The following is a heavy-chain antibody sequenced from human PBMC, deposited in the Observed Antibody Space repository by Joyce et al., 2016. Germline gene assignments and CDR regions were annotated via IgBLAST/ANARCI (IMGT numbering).Heavy chain of an antibody. J-gene: IGHJ4*02. D-gene: IGHD2-15*01. CDR2: ISRTGDLI. Sequence: EVQLVESGGGLVQPGGSLILSCAAFGFIFSSKEMNWVRQAPGKGREWIAYISRTGDLIHYADSVRGRFTISRDNAGSSLYLQMDYLRAEDTAMYFCASPSSAVWGQGSLVTVSS. CDR3: ASPSSAV. V-gene: IGHV3-48*03. CDR1: GFIFSSKE.